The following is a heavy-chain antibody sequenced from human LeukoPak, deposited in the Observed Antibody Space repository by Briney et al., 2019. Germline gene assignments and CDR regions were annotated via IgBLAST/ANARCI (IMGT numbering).Heavy chain of an antibody. CDR3: ARKSSGHYPFDC. J-gene: IGHJ4*02. V-gene: IGHV3-23*01. D-gene: IGHD3-22*01. CDR2: ISPSGDIT. Sequence: GSLRLSCAASGFTFSTYTMSWVRQRPGKGLEWVSTISPSGDITQYADSVKGHFTISRDNSESTLFLQMTSLRAEDTAVYYCARKSSGHYPFDCWGQGTLVTVSS. CDR1: GFTFSTYT.